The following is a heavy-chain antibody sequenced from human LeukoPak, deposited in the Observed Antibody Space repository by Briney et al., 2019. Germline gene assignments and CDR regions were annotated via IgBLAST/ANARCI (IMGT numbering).Heavy chain of an antibody. CDR1: GFTFSSYA. CDR2: ISGSGGST. D-gene: IGHD2-15*01. Sequence: GGSLRLSCAASGFTFSSYAMSWVRQAPGKGLEWVSAISGSGGSTYYADSVKHRFTIHRDNSKNTLYLQMNSLRAEDTAVYYCAKDILQARYCSGGSCYLFDYWGQGTLVTVSS. V-gene: IGHV3-23*01. CDR3: AKDILQARYCSGGSCYLFDY. J-gene: IGHJ4*02.